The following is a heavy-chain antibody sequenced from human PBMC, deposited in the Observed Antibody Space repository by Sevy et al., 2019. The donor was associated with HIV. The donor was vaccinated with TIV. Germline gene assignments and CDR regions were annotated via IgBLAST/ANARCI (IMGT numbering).Heavy chain of an antibody. CDR3: AGGKGFFANDY. D-gene: IGHD3-3*01. J-gene: IGHJ4*02. Sequence: ASVKVSCKASGYTFSSYDINWVRQATGQGLEWMGWMTPDSGNTGCAQKFQGRVTMTRNTSISTDYMELSSLRSEDTAVYYCAGGKGFFANDYWGQGTLVTVSS. CDR1: GYTFSSYD. CDR2: MTPDSGNT. V-gene: IGHV1-8*01.